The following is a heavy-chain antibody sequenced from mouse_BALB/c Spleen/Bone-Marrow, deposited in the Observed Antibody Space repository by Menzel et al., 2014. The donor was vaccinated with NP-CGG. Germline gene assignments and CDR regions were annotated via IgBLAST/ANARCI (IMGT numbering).Heavy chain of an antibody. Sequence: QVQLQQSGAELVMPGASVKMSCKASGYTFNDYWMHWVKQRPGQGLEWIGAIDTSDSYTSYNQKFKGKATLTVDESSSTAYMQLSSLTSEDSAVYYCARSAGYWYFDVWGAGTTVTVSS. CDR2: IDTSDSYT. J-gene: IGHJ1*01. D-gene: IGHD1-2*01. CDR1: GYTFNDYW. V-gene: IGHV1-69*01. CDR3: ARSAGYWYFDV.